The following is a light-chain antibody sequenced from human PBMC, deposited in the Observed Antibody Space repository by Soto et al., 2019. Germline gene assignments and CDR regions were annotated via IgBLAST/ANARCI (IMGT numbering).Light chain of an antibody. J-gene: IGKJ5*01. V-gene: IGKV3-15*01. Sequence: MTQSPATLSSPLGDRATLTCRASQSVSTNLAWYQQKPGQAPRLLIYGASIRHTGIPSRFSGSGSGTDFRLTISRLEAEDFSAYYCQQDYSSPQTFGQGTRMETK. CDR2: GAS. CDR3: QQDYSSPQT. CDR1: QSVSTN.